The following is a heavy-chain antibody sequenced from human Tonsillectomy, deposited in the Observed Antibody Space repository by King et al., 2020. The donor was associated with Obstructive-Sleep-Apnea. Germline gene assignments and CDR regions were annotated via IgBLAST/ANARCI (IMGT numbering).Heavy chain of an antibody. J-gene: IGHJ4*02. V-gene: IGHV3-43*01. CDR3: AKDNISQLISGPDY. CDR1: GFTFDDYT. Sequence: EQLVESGGVVVQPGGSLRLSCAASGFTFDDYTMHWVRQAPGKGLEWVALISWHGDGTYYADSVRGRFTISRDNRKNSLYLQMNSLRTEDTALYYCAKDNISQLISGPDYWGQGTLVTVSS. CDR2: ISWHGDGT. D-gene: IGHD3/OR15-3a*01.